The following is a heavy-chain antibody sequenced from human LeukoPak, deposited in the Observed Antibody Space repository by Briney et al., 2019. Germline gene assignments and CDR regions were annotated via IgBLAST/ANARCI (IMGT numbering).Heavy chain of an antibody. CDR1: SASINSVNYY. V-gene: IGHV4-39*07. CDR3: AREGLIDIVVVVAPGAFDI. J-gene: IGHJ3*02. CDR2: MYFSGST. D-gene: IGHD2-15*01. Sequence: SETLSLTCTVSSASINSVNYYWGWIHQPPGKGLEWIGSMYFSGSTYYNPSLKSRVTISVDTSKNQFSLKLSSVTAADTAVYYCAREGLIDIVVVVAPGAFDIWGQGTMVTVSS.